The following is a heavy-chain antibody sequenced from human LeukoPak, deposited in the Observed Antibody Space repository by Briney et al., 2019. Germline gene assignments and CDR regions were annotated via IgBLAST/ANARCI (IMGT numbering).Heavy chain of an antibody. D-gene: IGHD3-10*01. CDR1: GFTFSSYE. CDR3: AKDGRQRKTYFYGSGSANAFDI. J-gene: IGHJ3*02. CDR2: ISSSCSTI. V-gene: IGHV3-48*03. Sequence: GGSLRLSCAASGFTFSSYEMNWVRQAPGKGLEWVSYISSSCSTIYYADSVKVQFTTSRDNSKNTLYLQMNSLRAEATAVYYCAKDGRQRKTYFYGSGSANAFDIWGQGTMVTVSS.